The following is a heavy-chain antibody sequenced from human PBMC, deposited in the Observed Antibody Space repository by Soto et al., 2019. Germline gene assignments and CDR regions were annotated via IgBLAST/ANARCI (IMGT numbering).Heavy chain of an antibody. CDR1: GFTFSDYY. V-gene: IGHV3-11*05. CDR3: ASLDI. J-gene: IGHJ3*02. CDR2: ISSSSSYT. D-gene: IGHD7-27*01. Sequence: QVQLVESGGGLVKPGGSLRLSCAASGFTFSDYYMSWIRQAPGKGLEWVSYISSSSSYTNYADSVKGRFTISRDNAPDSRSVQVISRRGGHTSVYSGASLDIGGQGTQFTGSS.